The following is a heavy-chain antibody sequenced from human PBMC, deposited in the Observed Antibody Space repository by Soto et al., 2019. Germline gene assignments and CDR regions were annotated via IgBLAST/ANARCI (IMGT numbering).Heavy chain of an antibody. Sequence: PGESLKISCKGSGYSFTSYWIGWVRQMPGKGLEWMGIIYPGDSDTRYSPSFQGQVTISADKSISTAYLQWSSLKASDTAMYYCARHWLELVRDDKLYYYYIDVRAKGTTVTGSS. D-gene: IGHD1-1*01. J-gene: IGHJ6*03. V-gene: IGHV5-51*01. CDR1: GYSFTSYW. CDR3: ARHWLELVRDDKLYYYYIDV. CDR2: IYPGDSDT.